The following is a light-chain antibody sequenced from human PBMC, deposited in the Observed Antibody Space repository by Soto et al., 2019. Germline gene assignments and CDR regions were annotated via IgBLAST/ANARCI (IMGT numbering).Light chain of an antibody. CDR2: DVS. CDR3: CSYAGSYTYV. CDR1: SSDVGGYNY. J-gene: IGLJ1*01. V-gene: IGLV2-11*01. Sequence: QSALTQPRSVSGSPGQSVTISCTGTSSDVGGYNYVSWYQQHPGKAPKLMIYDVSKRPSGVPDRFSGSKSGNTASLTISGLKAEDEADYYCCSYAGSYTYVFGIGTKVTVL.